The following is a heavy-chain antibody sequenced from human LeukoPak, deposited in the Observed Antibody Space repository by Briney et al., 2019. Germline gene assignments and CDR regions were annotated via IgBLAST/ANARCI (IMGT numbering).Heavy chain of an antibody. CDR3: ARVYCSSTSCYFDY. D-gene: IGHD2-2*01. CDR2: ISWNGGST. Sequence: GGSLRLSCAASGFTFDDYGMSWVRQAPGKGLEWVSGISWNGGSTGYADSVKGRFTISRDNAKNSLYLQMNSLRAEDTALYYCARVYCSSTSCYFDYWGQGTLVTVSS. V-gene: IGHV3-20*04. J-gene: IGHJ4*02. CDR1: GFTFDDYG.